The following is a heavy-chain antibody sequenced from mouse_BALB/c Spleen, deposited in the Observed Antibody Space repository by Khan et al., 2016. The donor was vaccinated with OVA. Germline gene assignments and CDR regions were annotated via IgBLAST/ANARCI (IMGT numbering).Heavy chain of an antibody. CDR1: GYTFSSYW. J-gene: IGHJ3*01. D-gene: IGHD1-1*01. Sequence: VQLQQSGAELMKPGASVKISCKATGYTFSSYWIEWVKQRPGHGLEWIGEILPGSGSNNYNEKFKGKATFTADTSSNTAYMQRSSLTSEDSAVYYCARGNYYGSSSWFGYWGQGTLVTVS. CDR3: ARGNYYGSSSWFGY. CDR2: ILPGSGSN. V-gene: IGHV1-9*01.